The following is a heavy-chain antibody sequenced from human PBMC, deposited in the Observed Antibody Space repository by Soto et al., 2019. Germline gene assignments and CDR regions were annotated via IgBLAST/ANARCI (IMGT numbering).Heavy chain of an antibody. CDR2: ITATGDRT. CDR3: AIRNGYFEY. CDR1: GLRFSSYS. D-gene: IGHD1-1*01. Sequence: GGSLRLSCADSGLRFSSYSMSWVRQTPGKGLEWVAAITATGDRTYYADSVTGRFTISRDNSKKTHYLQMTSLRAEDTAMYYCAIRNGYFEYSGQGTLVTISS. V-gene: IGHV3-23*01. J-gene: IGHJ4*02.